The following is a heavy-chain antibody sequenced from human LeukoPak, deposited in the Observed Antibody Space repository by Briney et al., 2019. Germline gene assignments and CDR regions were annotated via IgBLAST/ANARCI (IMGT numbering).Heavy chain of an antibody. CDR1: GFTFKRYG. CDR2: IRYDGTSQ. Sequence: QAGGSLRLSCSTSGFTFKRYGMHWVRQAPGKGLEWVAYIRYDGTSQDHADSVKGRFVISRDNFRSILYLQMNNLRPEDTAFYYCARDILSGLTKYFDLWGRGALVAVSS. J-gene: IGHJ2*01. CDR3: ARDILSGLTKYFDL. D-gene: IGHD2-21*01. V-gene: IGHV3-30*02.